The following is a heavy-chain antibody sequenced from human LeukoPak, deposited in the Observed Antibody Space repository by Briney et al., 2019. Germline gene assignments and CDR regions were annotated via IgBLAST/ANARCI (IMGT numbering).Heavy chain of an antibody. V-gene: IGHV4-61*02. CDR2: IYTSGST. D-gene: IGHD2-2*02. CDR3: ARAGYCSSTSCYTGGYYFDY. J-gene: IGHJ4*02. CDR1: GGSISSGSYY. Sequence: SQTLSLTCNVSGGSISSGSYYWSWIRQPAGKGLEWIGRIYTSGSTNYNPSLKSRVTISVDMSKNQFSLKLSSVTAADTAVYYCARAGYCSSTSCYTGGYYFDYWGQGTLVTVSS.